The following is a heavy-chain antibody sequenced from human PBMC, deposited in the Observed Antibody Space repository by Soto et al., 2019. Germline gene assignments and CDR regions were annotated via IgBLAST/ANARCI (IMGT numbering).Heavy chain of an antibody. CDR2: ISAYNGNT. D-gene: IGHD5-18*01. CDR1: GYTFTSYG. J-gene: IGHJ4*02. V-gene: IGHV1-18*01. CDR3: ARDTAMALPDA. Sequence: QVPLVQSGVGVKKPGASGKGSCKASGYTFTSYGISRVRPAPGQGLEWMGWISAYNGNTKYAQKLQGRVTMTTDTSTSTAYMELRSLRSDDTAVYYCARDTAMALPDAWGQGTLVTVSS.